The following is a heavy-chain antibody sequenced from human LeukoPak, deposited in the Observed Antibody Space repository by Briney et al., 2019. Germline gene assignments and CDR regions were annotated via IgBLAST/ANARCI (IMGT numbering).Heavy chain of an antibody. CDR1: GFTFSTYA. CDR3: VKDLAIAHYYYYYGMDV. V-gene: IGHV3-23*01. J-gene: IGHJ6*02. CDR2: IRANGGST. Sequence: GGSLRLSCAASGFTFSTYAMNWVRQAPGKGLEWVSLIRANGGSTYYADSVKGRFTVSRDNSKNTLYLQMNGLRAEDTAIYYCVKDLAIAHYYYYYGMDVWGQGTTVTVPS.